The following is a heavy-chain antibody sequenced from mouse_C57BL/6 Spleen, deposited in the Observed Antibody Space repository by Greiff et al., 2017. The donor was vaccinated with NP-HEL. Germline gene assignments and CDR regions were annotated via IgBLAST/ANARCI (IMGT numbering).Heavy chain of an antibody. Sequence: VQLQQSGPELVKPGASVKISCKASGYAFSSSWMNWVKQRPGKGLEWIGRIYPGDGDTNYNGKFKGKATLTADKSSSTAYMQLSSLTSEDSAVYFCARKADYPDYFDYWGQGTTLTVSS. D-gene: IGHD2-4*01. V-gene: IGHV1-82*01. CDR2: IYPGDGDT. CDR3: ARKADYPDYFDY. CDR1: GYAFSSSW. J-gene: IGHJ2*01.